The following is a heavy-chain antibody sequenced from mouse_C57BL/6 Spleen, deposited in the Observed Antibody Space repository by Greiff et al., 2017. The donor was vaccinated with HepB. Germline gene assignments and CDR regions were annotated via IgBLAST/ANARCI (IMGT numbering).Heavy chain of an antibody. CDR1: GYAFTNYL. D-gene: IGHD2-12*01. CDR2: INPGSGGT. J-gene: IGHJ4*01. V-gene: IGHV1-54*01. Sequence: QVQLQQSGAELVRPGTSVKVSCKASGYAFTNYLIEWVKQRPGQGLEWIGVINPGSGGTNYNEKFKGKATLTADKSSSTAYMQLSSLTSEDSAVYFCAYSSLYAMDYWGQGTSVTVSS. CDR3: AYSSLYAMDY.